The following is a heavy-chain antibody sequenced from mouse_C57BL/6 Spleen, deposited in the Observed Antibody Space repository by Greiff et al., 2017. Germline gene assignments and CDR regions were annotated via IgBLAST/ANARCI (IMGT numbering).Heavy chain of an antibody. D-gene: IGHD2-2*01. CDR3: ANMVTKSAWFAY. V-gene: IGHV1-7*01. CDR2: INPSSGYT. Sequence: VHLVESGAELAKPGASVKLSCKASGYTFTSYWMHWVKQRPGQGLEWIGYINPSSGYTKYNQKFKDKATLTADKSSSTAYMQLSSLTYEDSAVYYCANMVTKSAWFAYWGQGTLVTVSA. CDR1: GYTFTSYW. J-gene: IGHJ3*01.